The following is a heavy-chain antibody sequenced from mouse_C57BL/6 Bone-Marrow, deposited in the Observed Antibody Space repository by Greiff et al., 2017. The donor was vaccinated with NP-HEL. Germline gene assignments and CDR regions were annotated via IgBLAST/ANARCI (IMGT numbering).Heavy chain of an antibody. CDR3: ARRGLRFFYAMDY. J-gene: IGHJ4*01. D-gene: IGHD1-1*01. Sequence: VQLQQPGAELVKPGASVKMSCKASGYTFTSYWITWVKQRPGQGLEWIGDIYPGSGSTNYNEKFKSKATLTVATSSSKAYMQLSSLTSEDSAVYYCARRGLRFFYAMDYWGQGTSVTVSS. CDR2: IYPGSGST. CDR1: GYTFTSYW. V-gene: IGHV1-55*01.